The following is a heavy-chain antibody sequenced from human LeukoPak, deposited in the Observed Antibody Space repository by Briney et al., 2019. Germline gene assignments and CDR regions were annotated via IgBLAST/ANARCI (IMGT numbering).Heavy chain of an antibody. CDR1: GGSFSGYY. V-gene: IGHV4-34*01. CDR2: INHSGST. Sequence: KPSETLSLTCAVYGGSFSGYYWSWIRQPPGKGLEWIGEINHSGSTNYNPSLKSRVTISVDTSKNQFSLKLSSVTAADTAVYYCARDRYYYDSSGYYYWFDPWGQGTLVTVSS. D-gene: IGHD3-22*01. CDR3: ARDRYYYDSSGYYYWFDP. J-gene: IGHJ5*02.